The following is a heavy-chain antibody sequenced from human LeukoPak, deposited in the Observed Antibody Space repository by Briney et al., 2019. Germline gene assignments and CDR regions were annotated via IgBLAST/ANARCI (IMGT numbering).Heavy chain of an antibody. CDR2: IYTSGST. CDR1: GGSISSGSYY. CDR3: ARAPYYPWYYYYYMDV. J-gene: IGHJ6*03. V-gene: IGHV4-61*02. Sequence: PSQTLSLTCTVSGGSISSGSYYWRWIRQPAGKGLEWIGRIYTSGSTNYNPSLKSRVTISVDTSKNQFSLKLSSVTAADTAVYYCARAPYYPWYYYYYMDVWGKGTTVTVSS. D-gene: IGHD3-22*01.